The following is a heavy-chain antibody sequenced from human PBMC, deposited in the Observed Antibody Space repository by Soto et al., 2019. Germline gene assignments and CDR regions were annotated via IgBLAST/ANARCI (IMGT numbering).Heavy chain of an antibody. J-gene: IGHJ6*02. D-gene: IGHD2-2*01. CDR1: GYTCTGYY. CDR3: ARFVVPAASRGGYYYYYGMDV. Sequence: ASVKVSCKASGYTCTGYYMHWVRQAPGRGIEWMGWTNTNSGGTNYAQKFQGRVTMTRDTSISTAYMALSRLSSDDTAVYYCARFVVPAASRGGYYYYYGMDVWGQGTTVTVSS. CDR2: TNTNSGGT. V-gene: IGHV1-2*02.